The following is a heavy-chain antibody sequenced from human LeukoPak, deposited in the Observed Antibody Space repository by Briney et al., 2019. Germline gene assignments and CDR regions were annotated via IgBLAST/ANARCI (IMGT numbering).Heavy chain of an antibody. CDR2: ISGSGSSI. D-gene: IGHD3-16*01. CDR1: GFIFRNYE. Sequence: GGSLRLSCEASGFIFRNYEMKWVRQAPGKGLEWISFISGSGSSIFYTDSVKGRFTISRDNSKNTVSLQMNSLRGDDTAVYYCAKDDAWGRYKDWGQGTLVTVSS. V-gene: IGHV3-48*03. J-gene: IGHJ1*01. CDR3: AKDDAWGRYKD.